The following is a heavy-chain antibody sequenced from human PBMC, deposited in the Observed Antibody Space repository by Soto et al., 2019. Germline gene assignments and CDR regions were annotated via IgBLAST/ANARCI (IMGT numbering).Heavy chain of an antibody. Sequence: GGSLRLSCVASGFIFSSYEMNWVRQAPGKGLEWVSLISATGGGTYYADSVKGRFTISRDNSHNTLYLQVHSLTAEDTAVYHCAKDRREGGNSAFYFDFWGQGAQVTVSS. CDR1: GFIFSSYE. V-gene: IGHV3-23*01. CDR2: ISATGGGT. CDR3: AKDRREGGNSAFYFDF. D-gene: IGHD3-16*01. J-gene: IGHJ4*02.